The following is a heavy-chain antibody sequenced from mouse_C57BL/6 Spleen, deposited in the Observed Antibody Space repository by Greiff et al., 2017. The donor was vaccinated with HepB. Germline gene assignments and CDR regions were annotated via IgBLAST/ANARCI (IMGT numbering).Heavy chain of an antibody. D-gene: IGHD4-1*01. V-gene: IGHV5-6*01. Sequence: EVQGVESGGDLVKPGGSLKLPCAASGFTFSSYGMSWVRQTPDKRLEWVATISSGGSYTYYPDSVKGRFTISRDNAKNTLYLHMSSLTSEDTAMYYCARRTGFYAMDYWGQGTSVTVSS. CDR1: GFTFSSYG. J-gene: IGHJ4*01. CDR3: ARRTGFYAMDY. CDR2: ISSGGSYT.